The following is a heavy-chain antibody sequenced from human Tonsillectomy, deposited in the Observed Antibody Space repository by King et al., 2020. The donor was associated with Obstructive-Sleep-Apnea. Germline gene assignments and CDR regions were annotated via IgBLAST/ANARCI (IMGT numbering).Heavy chain of an antibody. D-gene: IGHD6-19*01. J-gene: IGHJ6*02. CDR3: ARGDSSGWYVRDYYYGMDV. CDR2: IKQDGSEK. Sequence: QLVQSGGGLVQPGGSLRLSCAASGFTFSSYWMSWVRQAPGKGLEWVANIKQDGSEKYYVDSGKGRFTISRDNAKNSLYLQMNSLRAEDTAVYYCARGDSSGWYVRDYYYGMDVWGQGTTVTVSS. V-gene: IGHV3-7*03. CDR1: GFTFSSYW.